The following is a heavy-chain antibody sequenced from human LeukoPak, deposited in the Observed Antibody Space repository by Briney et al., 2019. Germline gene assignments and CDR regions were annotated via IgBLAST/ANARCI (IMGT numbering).Heavy chain of an antibody. CDR2: IKQDGSEK. J-gene: IGHJ4*02. Sequence: AQSLTLSCAASGFTFSSYWKSWVRQAPGDGLEWVAYIKQDGSEKTYVDSVKGRFTISRDNATNSLYLQMNSLRTKYTAVYYCARKRYSSSSAPLFDYGGEGTLATVHS. D-gene: IGHD6-13*01. CDR3: ARKRYSSSSAPLFDY. V-gene: IGHV3-7*01. CDR1: GFTFSSYW.